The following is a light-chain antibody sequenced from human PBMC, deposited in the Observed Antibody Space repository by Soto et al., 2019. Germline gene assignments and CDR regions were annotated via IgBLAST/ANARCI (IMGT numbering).Light chain of an antibody. V-gene: IGLV1-47*02. J-gene: IGLJ3*02. CDR1: SSNIGNNY. Sequence: QSVVTQPPSASGTPGQTVTISCSGSSSNIGNNYVYWYQQLPGTAPKLLIYNYNLRPSGVVDRFSGSRSGTSASLAISGLRSEDEADYYCSSYTSTTTWVFGGGTKLTVL. CDR3: SSYTSTTTWV. CDR2: NYN.